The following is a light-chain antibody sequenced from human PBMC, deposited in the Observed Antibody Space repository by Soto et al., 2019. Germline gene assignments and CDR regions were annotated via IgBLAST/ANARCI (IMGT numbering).Light chain of an antibody. V-gene: IGKV1-27*01. J-gene: IGKJ1*01. Sequence: DVQMTQSPSSLSASVGDRVTITCRASQGISDYVAWYQQKRGKVPKLLIFAASTLQSGVPSRLSGSGYGTDFTLTISSLQPEYFATYYCQKYNSVPWTFGQGTKVEIK. CDR3: QKYNSVPWT. CDR2: AAS. CDR1: QGISDY.